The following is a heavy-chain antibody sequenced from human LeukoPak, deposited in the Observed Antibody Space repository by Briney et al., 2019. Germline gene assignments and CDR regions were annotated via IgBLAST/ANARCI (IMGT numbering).Heavy chain of an antibody. Sequence: GGSLRLSCAASGFTFSSYAMSWVRQAPGKGLEWVSAISGSGGSTYYADSVKGRFTISRDNSKNTLYLQMNSLRAEDTAVYYWGNLPSSGSKAYWGQGTLVTVSS. CDR2: ISGSGGST. D-gene: IGHD3-22*01. J-gene: IGHJ4*02. CDR3: GNLPSSGSKAY. CDR1: GFTFSSYA. V-gene: IGHV3-23*01.